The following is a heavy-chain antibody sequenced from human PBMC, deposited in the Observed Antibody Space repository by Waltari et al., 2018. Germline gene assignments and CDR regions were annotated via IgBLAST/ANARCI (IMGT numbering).Heavy chain of an antibody. J-gene: IGHJ4*02. V-gene: IGHV3-7*01. CDR2: INYDGSQK. CDR3: AKSGGFEY. CDR1: GFTFSRYW. Sequence: EVQLVESGGGLVQPGGSLRLSCGASGFTFSRYWMSWVRQNPGKGLEWVANINYDGSQKYYVDSVKGRFTISRDNAKNSVYLQMNSLRVEDTAVYYCAKSGGFEYWGQGTLITVSS. D-gene: IGHD3-16*01.